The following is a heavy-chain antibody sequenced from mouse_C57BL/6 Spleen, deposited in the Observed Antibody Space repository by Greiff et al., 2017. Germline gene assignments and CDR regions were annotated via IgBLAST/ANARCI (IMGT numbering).Heavy chain of an antibody. D-gene: IGHD2-4*01. CDR2: IRSGGNYI. J-gene: IGHJ3*01. V-gene: IGHV5-9-1*02. Sequence: EVHLVESGAGLVKPGGSLKLSCAASGFTFSSYAMSWVRQTPEKRLEWVAYIRSGGNYIYYADTVQGRFTISRDNARNTLYLQMSSLKSADTAMYYCTRDGYDYDEGWFAYWGQGTLVTVSA. CDR3: TRDGYDYDEGWFAY. CDR1: GFTFSSYA.